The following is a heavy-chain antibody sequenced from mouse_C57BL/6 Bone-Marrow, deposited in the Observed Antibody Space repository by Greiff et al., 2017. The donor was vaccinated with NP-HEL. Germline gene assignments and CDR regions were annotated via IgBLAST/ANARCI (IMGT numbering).Heavy chain of an antibody. Sequence: VQLQQSGPELVKPGASVKISCKASGYSFTGYYMNWVKQSPEKSLEWIGEINPSTGGTTYNQKFKAKATLTVDKSSSTAYMQLKSLTSEDSAVYYCARAADYGGQGTSVTVSS. CDR3: ARAADY. CDR1: GYSFTGYY. CDR2: INPSTGGT. J-gene: IGHJ4*01. V-gene: IGHV1-42*01.